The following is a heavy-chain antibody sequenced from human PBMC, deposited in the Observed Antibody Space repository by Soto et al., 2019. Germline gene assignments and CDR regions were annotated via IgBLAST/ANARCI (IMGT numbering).Heavy chain of an antibody. D-gene: IGHD2-15*01. CDR2: INHSGRT. Sequence: QVQLQQWGAGLLKPSETLSLTCGVYGGSLSRYYWTWIRQPPGKGLERIGEINHSGRTNYNPSLESRVTISADTSKNQFSLKLTSVTAADTAVYYCARGSRLGYCSGGSCHWYFDLWGRGTLVTVSS. V-gene: IGHV4-34*01. J-gene: IGHJ2*01. CDR1: GGSLSRYY. CDR3: ARGSRLGYCSGGSCHWYFDL.